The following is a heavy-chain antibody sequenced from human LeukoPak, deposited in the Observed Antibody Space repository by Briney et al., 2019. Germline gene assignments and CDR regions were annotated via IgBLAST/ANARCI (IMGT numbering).Heavy chain of an antibody. V-gene: IGHV4-4*09. CDR2: IHTSGST. D-gene: IGHD3-16*01. CDR3: ARRRTLGVSGGCCWFDP. Sequence: SETLSLTCTVSGGFISCYYWSWIRQPPGKGLEWIGYIHTSGSTSYNPSLKSRVTISVDRSKNQFSLKRSSVTAADTAVYYCARRRTLGVSGGCCWFDPWGEGTLVTVSS. CDR1: GGFISCYY. J-gene: IGHJ5*02.